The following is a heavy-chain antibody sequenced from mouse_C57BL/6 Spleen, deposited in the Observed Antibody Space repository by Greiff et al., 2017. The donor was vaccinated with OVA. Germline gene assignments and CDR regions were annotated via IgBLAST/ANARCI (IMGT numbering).Heavy chain of an antibody. CDR1: GFTFSSYG. Sequence: EVMLVESGGDLVKPGGSLKLSCAASGFTFSSYGMSWVRQTPDKRLEWVATISSGGSYTYYPDSVKGRFTISRDNAKNTLYLQMSSLKSEDTAMYYCARQSNYFDYWGQGTTLTVSS. CDR2: ISSGGSYT. V-gene: IGHV5-6*01. CDR3: ARQSNYFDY. J-gene: IGHJ2*01.